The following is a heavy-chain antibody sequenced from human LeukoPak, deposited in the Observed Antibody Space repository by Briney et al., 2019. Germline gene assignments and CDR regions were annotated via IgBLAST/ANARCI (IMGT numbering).Heavy chain of an antibody. V-gene: IGHV2-70*11. CDR3: ARSKLGYCSSTSCSQGDY. Sequence: SSPALVNPTQTFTLTCTFSGFSLSPSPTCERWIRQPQGKALGWLERIASDDDKYYSTSMKTRLTISKDTSKNQVVLTMTNMDPVDTATYYCARSKLGYCSSTSCSQGDYWGQGTLVTVSS. J-gene: IGHJ4*02. D-gene: IGHD2-2*01. CDR2: IASDDDK. CDR1: GFSLSPSPTC.